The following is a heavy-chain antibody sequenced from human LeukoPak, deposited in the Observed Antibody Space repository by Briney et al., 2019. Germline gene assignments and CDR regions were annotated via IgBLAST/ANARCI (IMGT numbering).Heavy chain of an antibody. CDR2: ISSSSSYI. V-gene: IGHV3-21*01. CDR1: GFTFSSYS. Sequence: GGSLRLSCAASGFTFSSYSMNWVRQAPGKGLEWVSSISSSSSYIYYADSVKGRFTISRDNAKNSLYLQMNSLRAEDTAVYCCARGIQLWTTYYYYGMDVWGQGTTVTVSS. D-gene: IGHD5-18*01. J-gene: IGHJ6*02. CDR3: ARGIQLWTTYYYYGMDV.